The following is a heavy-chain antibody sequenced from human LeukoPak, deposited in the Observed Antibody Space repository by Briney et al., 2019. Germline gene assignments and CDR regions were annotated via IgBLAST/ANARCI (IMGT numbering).Heavy chain of an antibody. CDR1: GGSISSGDYY. CDR2: VSHRGTT. CDR3: ARDSIAVAGTGGYYFDY. V-gene: IGHV4-61*02. D-gene: IGHD6-19*01. Sequence: SETLSLTCSVSGGSISSGDYYWTWIRQPAGKGLEWIGRVSHRGTTSYNPSLKSRVSMSIDTSRKEFSLKLSSVTAADTAVYYCARDSIAVAGTGGYYFDYWGQGTLVTVSS. J-gene: IGHJ4*02.